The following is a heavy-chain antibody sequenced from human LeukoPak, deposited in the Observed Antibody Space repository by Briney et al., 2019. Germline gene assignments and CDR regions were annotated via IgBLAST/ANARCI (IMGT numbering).Heavy chain of an antibody. Sequence: QPGRSLRLSCAASGFTFYDYAMHWVRHAPGKGLEWVSGISWNSGSIGYADSVKGRFTISRDNAKNSLYLQMNSLRAEDTALYYCAKDSYYDFWSGYGYFDYWGQGTLVTVSS. J-gene: IGHJ4*02. V-gene: IGHV3-9*01. CDR3: AKDSYYDFWSGYGYFDY. D-gene: IGHD3-3*01. CDR1: GFTFYDYA. CDR2: ISWNSGSI.